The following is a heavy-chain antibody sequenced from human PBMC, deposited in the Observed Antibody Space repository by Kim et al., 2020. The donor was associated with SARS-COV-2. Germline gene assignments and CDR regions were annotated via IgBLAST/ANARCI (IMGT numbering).Heavy chain of an antibody. V-gene: IGHV3-23*01. D-gene: IGHD7-27*01. CDR1: GFTFSSYD. J-gene: IGHJ4*02. Sequence: GGSLRLSCAVSGFTFSSYDMSWVRQAPGKGLEWVSTIRASGDTTYYADSVRGRFTISRDISKNTLYLQMNSLRAEDTAVLYCARGLYTTHWGGWGYWGQGTLVTVSS. CDR2: IRASGDTT. CDR3: ARGLYTTHWGGWGY.